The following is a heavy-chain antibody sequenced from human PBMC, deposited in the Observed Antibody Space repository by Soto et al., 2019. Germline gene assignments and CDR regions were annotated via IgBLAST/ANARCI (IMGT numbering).Heavy chain of an antibody. J-gene: IGHJ4*02. D-gene: IGHD1-26*01. CDR1: GGTFSSYA. V-gene: IGHV1-69*12. CDR3: AREGYSGSYYPDY. Sequence: QGQLVQSGAEVKKPGSSVNVSCKASGGTFSSYAISWVRQAPGQGLEWMGGIIPIFGTANYAQKCQGRVTITADESTSTAYMELSSLRSEDTAVYYCAREGYSGSYYPDYWGQGTLVTVSS. CDR2: IIPIFGTA.